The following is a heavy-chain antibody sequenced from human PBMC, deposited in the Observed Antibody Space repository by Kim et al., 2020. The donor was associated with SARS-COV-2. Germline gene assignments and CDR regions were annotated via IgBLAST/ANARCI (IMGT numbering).Heavy chain of an antibody. V-gene: IGHV4-34*01. J-gene: IGHJ4*02. Sequence: SETLSLTCAVYGGSFSGYYWSWIRQPPGKGLEWIGEINHSGSTNYNPSLKSRVTISVDTSKNQFSLKLSSVTAADTAVYYCARGPGTHRDGYNYFDYWGQGTLVTVSS. D-gene: IGHD5-12*01. CDR1: GGSFSGYY. CDR3: ARGPGTHRDGYNYFDY. CDR2: INHSGST.